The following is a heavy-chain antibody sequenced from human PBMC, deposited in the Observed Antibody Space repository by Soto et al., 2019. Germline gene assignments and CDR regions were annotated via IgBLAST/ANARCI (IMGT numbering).Heavy chain of an antibody. CDR2: ISAYNGNT. D-gene: IGHD3-22*01. J-gene: IGHJ3*02. CDR1: GYTFTSYG. V-gene: IGHV1-18*04. Sequence: QVQLVQSGAEVKKPGASVKVSCKASGYTFTSYGISCVRQAPGQGLEWMGWISAYNGNTNYAQKLQGRVTLTTVTSTSTAYMELRSLRSDDTAVYYCARDLFTMVVVVADAFDIGGQGTMVTVSS. CDR3: ARDLFTMVVVVADAFDI.